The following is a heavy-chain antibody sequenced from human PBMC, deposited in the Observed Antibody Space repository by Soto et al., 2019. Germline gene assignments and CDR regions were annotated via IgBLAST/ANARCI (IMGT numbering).Heavy chain of an antibody. Sequence: SETLSLTCTGSGGSISSYYWSWIRQPPWRGLEWIGYIYYSGSTNYNPSLKSRVTISVDTSKNQFSLKLSSVTAADTAVYYCARGYYYDSSGDTNWFDPWGQGTLVTLSS. V-gene: IGHV4-59*01. CDR1: GGSISSYY. D-gene: IGHD3-22*01. CDR3: ARGYYYDSSGDTNWFDP. CDR2: IYYSGST. J-gene: IGHJ5*02.